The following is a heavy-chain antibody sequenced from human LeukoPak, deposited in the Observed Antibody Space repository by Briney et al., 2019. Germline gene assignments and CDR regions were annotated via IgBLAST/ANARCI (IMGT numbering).Heavy chain of an antibody. CDR1: GYTFTSYG. CDR2: ISTYNGNT. D-gene: IGHD6-13*01. Sequence: GASVKVSCKAAGYTFTSYGISWGRQAPGQWLEGMGWISTYNGNTNNAQKLQGRVTMTTDTSTSTASLELRSLRSDDAAVYYCAREADSSSWFLSPEGLDVWGQGTPVTVSS. CDR3: AREADSSSWFLSPEGLDV. J-gene: IGHJ6*02. V-gene: IGHV1-18*01.